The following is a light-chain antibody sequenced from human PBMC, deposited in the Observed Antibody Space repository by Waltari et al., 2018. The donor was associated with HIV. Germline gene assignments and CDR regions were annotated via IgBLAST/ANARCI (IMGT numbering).Light chain of an antibody. J-gene: IGLJ2*01. CDR2: LKSDGSH. CDR3: QTWGTGIRV. Sequence: QLVLTQAPSASASLGASVKLTCTLSSGHSSYAIAWHQQQPEKGTRYLMKLKSDGSHSKGDGIPDRFSGSSSGAERYLTISSLQSEDEADYYCQTWGTGIRVFGGGTKLTVL. CDR1: SGHSSYA. V-gene: IGLV4-69*01.